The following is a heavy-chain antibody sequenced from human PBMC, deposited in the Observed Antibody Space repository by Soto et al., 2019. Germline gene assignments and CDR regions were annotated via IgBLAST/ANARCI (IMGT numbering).Heavy chain of an antibody. J-gene: IGHJ5*02. V-gene: IGHV3-64*01. CDR1: GFTFSSYW. Sequence: GGSLRLSCAASGFTFSSYWMSWVRQAPGKGLEYVSAISSNGGSTYYANSVKGRFTISRDNSKNTLYLQMGSLRAEDMAVYYCAGLGGATTAWGQGP. CDR3: AGLGGATTA. D-gene: IGHD1-26*01. CDR2: ISSNGGST.